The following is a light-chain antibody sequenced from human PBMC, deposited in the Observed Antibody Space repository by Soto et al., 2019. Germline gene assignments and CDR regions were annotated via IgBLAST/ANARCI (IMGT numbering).Light chain of an antibody. CDR3: QVYTSLPQT. V-gene: IGKV3-20*01. J-gene: IGKJ1*01. Sequence: EVVLTQSPGTLSLSTGERATLSCRASQSVGSDYLAWYQQKPDQAPRLLIFDASRRATGIPDRFSGSGSGTDFTLTISRLEPEDFAVYYCQVYTSLPQTFGQGTKVELK. CDR2: DAS. CDR1: QSVGSDY.